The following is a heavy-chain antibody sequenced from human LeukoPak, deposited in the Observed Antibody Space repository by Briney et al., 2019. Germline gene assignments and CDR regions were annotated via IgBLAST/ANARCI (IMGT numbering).Heavy chain of an antibody. J-gene: IGHJ4*02. CDR2: INSDGGST. V-gene: IGHV3-74*01. D-gene: IGHD1-26*01. CDR3: ARRTVGAAPYYFDY. CDR1: GFTFNNYW. Sequence: HPGGSLRLSCAASGFTFNNYWMHWVRQAPGKGLVWVSRINSDGGSTSYADSVKGRFTISRDNAKNTLFLQMNSLRAEDTAVYYCARRTVGAAPYYFDYWGQGTLVTVSS.